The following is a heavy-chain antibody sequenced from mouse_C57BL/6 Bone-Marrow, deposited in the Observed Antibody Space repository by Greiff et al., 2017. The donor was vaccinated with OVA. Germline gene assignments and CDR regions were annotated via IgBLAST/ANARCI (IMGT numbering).Heavy chain of an antibody. Sequence: EVKLLESGGGLVQPTGSLKLSCAASGFSFNTYAMNWVRQAPGKGLEWVARIRSKSNNYATYYADSVKDRFTISRDESESMLYLQMNNLKTEDTAMYYCVSLLRAMDYWGQGTSVTVSS. J-gene: IGHJ4*01. CDR1: GFSFNTYA. CDR3: VSLLRAMDY. CDR2: IRSKSNNYAT. D-gene: IGHD1-1*01. V-gene: IGHV10-1*01.